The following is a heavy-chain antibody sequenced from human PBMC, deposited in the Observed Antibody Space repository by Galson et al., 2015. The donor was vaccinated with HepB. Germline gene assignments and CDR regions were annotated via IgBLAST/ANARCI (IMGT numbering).Heavy chain of an antibody. D-gene: IGHD2-8*02. Sequence: PALVKPTQTLTLTCTFSGFSLTTDGVGVGWVRQPPGKALEWLALIFWGESKSYRASLKSRLSFTKGNSNNQVVLTMTNMDPVDTATYYCAHRGLTGGYLSPLDNWGQGTLVTVSP. CDR2: IFWGESK. CDR3: AHRGLTGGYLSPLDN. J-gene: IGHJ4*02. V-gene: IGHV2-5*02. CDR1: GFSLTTDGVG.